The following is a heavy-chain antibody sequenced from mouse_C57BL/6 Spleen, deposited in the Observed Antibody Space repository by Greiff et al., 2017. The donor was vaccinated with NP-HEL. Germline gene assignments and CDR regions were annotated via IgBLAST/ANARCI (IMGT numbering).Heavy chain of an antibody. V-gene: IGHV1-82*01. CDR1: GYAFSSSW. CDR2: IYPGDGDT. CDR3: ARSNYYGSSYFDY. D-gene: IGHD1-1*01. Sequence: VKLQESGPELVKPGASVKISCKASGYAFSSSWMNWVKQRPGKGLEWIGRIYPGDGDTNYNGKFKGKATLTADKSSSTAYMQLSSLTSEDSAVYFCARSNYYGSSYFDYWGQGTTLTVSS. J-gene: IGHJ2*01.